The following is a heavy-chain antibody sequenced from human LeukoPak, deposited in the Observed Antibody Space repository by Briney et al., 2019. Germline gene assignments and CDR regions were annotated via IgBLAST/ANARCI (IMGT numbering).Heavy chain of an antibody. CDR3: ARDQGIQLRNFDY. D-gene: IGHD5-18*01. CDR2: IYHSGST. Sequence: SETLSLTCAVSGGSISSGNWWSWDRQPPGKGLEWIGEIYHSGSTNYNPSLKSRVTISVDKSKNQFSLKLSSVTAADTAVYYCARDQGIQLRNFDYWGQGTLVTVSS. J-gene: IGHJ4*02. V-gene: IGHV4-4*02. CDR1: GGSISSGNW.